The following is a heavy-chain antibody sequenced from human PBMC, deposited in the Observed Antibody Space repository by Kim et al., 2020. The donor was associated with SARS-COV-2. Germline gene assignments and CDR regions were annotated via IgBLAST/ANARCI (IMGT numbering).Heavy chain of an antibody. CDR1: GGSISSGDYY. D-gene: IGHD1-26*01. CDR3: ARGRRGSYYYYFDY. CDR2: FYYSGST. J-gene: IGHJ4*02. Sequence: SETLSLTCTVSGGSISSGDYYWSWIRQPPGKGLEWIGYFYYSGSTYYNPSLKSRVTISVDTSKNQFSLKLSSVTAADTAVYYCARGRRGSYYYYFDYWGQGTLLTVSS. V-gene: IGHV4-30-4*01.